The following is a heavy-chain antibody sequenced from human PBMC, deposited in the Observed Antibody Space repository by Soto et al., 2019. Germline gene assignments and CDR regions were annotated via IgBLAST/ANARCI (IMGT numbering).Heavy chain of an antibody. CDR1: RFSFTHYR. J-gene: IGHJ4*02. CDR3: ARAGDGNYVQDS. CDR2: INSDGDRI. V-gene: IGHV3-74*03. Sequence: GGSLILSCAASRFSFTHYRILWVRQPPGQGLEWVGRINSDGDRIEYGDSVKGRFTISRDNAHNMVFLQMNSLADDESGVYFCARAGDGNYVQDSRGQGP. D-gene: IGHD3-16*01.